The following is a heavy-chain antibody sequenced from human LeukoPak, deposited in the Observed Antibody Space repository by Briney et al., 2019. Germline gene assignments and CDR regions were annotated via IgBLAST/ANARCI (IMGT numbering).Heavy chain of an antibody. D-gene: IGHD5-18*01. Sequence: SVKVSCKASGGTFSSYAISWVRQAPGQGLEWMGRIIPIFGTANYAQKFQGRVTITPDESTSTAYMELSSLRSEDTAVYYCASDSGYSYGTFDYWGQGTLVTVSS. CDR1: GGTFSSYA. CDR3: ASDSGYSYGTFDY. J-gene: IGHJ4*02. CDR2: IIPIFGTA. V-gene: IGHV1-69*13.